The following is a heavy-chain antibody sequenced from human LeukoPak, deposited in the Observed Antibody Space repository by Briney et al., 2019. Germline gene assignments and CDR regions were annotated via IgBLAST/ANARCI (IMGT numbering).Heavy chain of an antibody. CDR2: MNPNSGNT. V-gene: IGHV1-8*03. CDR3: ARGQGSRYYGSGTPGAYYYYYMDV. CDR1: AYTFTSYD. Sequence: ASVKVSCKASAYTFTSYDINWVRQATGQGLEWMGWMNPNSGNTGYAQKFQGRVTITRNTSISTAYMELSSLRSEDTAVYYCARGQGSRYYGSGTPGAYYYYYMDVWGKGTTVTVSS. J-gene: IGHJ6*03. D-gene: IGHD3-10*01.